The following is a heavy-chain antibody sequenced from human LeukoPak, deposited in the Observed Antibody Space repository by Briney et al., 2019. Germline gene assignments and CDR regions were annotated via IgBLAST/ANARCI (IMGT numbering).Heavy chain of an antibody. CDR3: ARDRSGSRTFDY. CDR1: DYSISSGYGYY. J-gene: IGHJ4*02. CDR2: IYHSGIT. V-gene: IGHV4-38-2*02. D-gene: IGHD1-26*01. Sequence: SETLSLTCTISDYSISSGYGYYWGWIRQPPGKGLEWIGNIYHSGITYYNHFNSSLKSRVTISIDTSKNQFSLKLSSVTAADTAVYYCARDRSGSRTFDYWGQGTLVTVSS.